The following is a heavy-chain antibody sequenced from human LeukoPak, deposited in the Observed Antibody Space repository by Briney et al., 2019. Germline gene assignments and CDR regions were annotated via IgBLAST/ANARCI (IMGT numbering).Heavy chain of an antibody. CDR3: ARHYGSGSYYNQY. D-gene: IGHD3-10*01. CDR1: GGSISSSNW. CDR2: IYHSGST. J-gene: IGHJ4*02. V-gene: IGHV4-4*02. Sequence: SETLSLTCAVSGGSISSSNWWSWVRQPPGKGLEWIGEIYHSGSTNYNPSLKSRVTISVDKSKNQFSLKLSSVTAADTAVYYCARHYGSGSYYNQYWGQGTLVTVSS.